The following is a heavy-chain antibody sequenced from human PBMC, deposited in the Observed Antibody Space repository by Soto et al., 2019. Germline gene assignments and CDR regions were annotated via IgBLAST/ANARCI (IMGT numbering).Heavy chain of an antibody. CDR1: GFTFGDYA. J-gene: IGHJ5*02. D-gene: IGHD6-13*01. V-gene: IGHV3-49*03. Sequence: PGGSLRLSCTASGFTFGDYAMSWFRQAPGKGLEWVGFIRSKAYGGTTEYAASVKGRFTISRDDSKSIAYLQMNSLKTEDTAVYYCTRGYSSSWYGPIGWFDPWGQGTLVTVS. CDR2: IRSKAYGGTT. CDR3: TRGYSSSWYGPIGWFDP.